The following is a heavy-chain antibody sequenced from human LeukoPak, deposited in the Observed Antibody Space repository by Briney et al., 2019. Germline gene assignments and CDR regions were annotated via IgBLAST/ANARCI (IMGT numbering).Heavy chain of an antibody. D-gene: IGHD1/OR15-1a*01. V-gene: IGHV1-18*01. J-gene: IGHJ5*02. CDR2: ISAYNGNT. Sequence: ASVKVSCKASGYRFTSFGISWVRQAPGQGLEWMGWISAYNGNTNYAQKLQGRVTMTTDTSTSTAYMELRSLRSDDTAVYYCAREKQGQQGLDPWGQGTLVTVSS. CDR3: AREKQGQQGLDP. CDR1: GYRFTSFG.